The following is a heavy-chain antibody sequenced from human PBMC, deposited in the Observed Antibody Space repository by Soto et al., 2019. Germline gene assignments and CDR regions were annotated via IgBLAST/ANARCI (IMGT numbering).Heavy chain of an antibody. Sequence: GASVKVSCKASGGTFSSYAISWVRQAPGQGLEWMGGIIPIFGTANYAQKFQGRVTITADESTSTAYMELSSLRSEDTAVCYCARAGFLEWINWFDPWGQGTLVTVSS. CDR2: IIPIFGTA. J-gene: IGHJ5*02. CDR1: GGTFSSYA. CDR3: ARAGFLEWINWFDP. V-gene: IGHV1-69*13. D-gene: IGHD3-3*01.